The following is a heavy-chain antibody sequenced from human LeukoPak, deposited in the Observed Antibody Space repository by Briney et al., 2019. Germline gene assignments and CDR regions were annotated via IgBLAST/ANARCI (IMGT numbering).Heavy chain of an antibody. CDR3: AGHHPRNTVDF. J-gene: IGHJ4*02. CDR2: ISDIGSI. CDR1: GGSISSYY. D-gene: IGHD2/OR15-2a*01. V-gene: IGHV4-59*08. Sequence: SETLSLTGAGSGGSISSYYWSWFGPLPRLRLQWIAYISDIGSINYNPSLKSRVTISLDTSKNQFSLKLSSVTAADTAVYYCAGHHPRNTVDFWGQGTLVTVSS.